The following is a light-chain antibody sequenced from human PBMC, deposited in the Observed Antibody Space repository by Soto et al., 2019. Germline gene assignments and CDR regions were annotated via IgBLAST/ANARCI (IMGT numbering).Light chain of an antibody. CDR2: SAS. Sequence: DIQRSQSPSSLSASVGDRVTITCRASQGVSNYLAWYQQKPGKAPKLLIYSASTLQSGVPSRFSGSGSGTDFTLTISSLQPEDVATYYCQSHDSAPPISFAPGTKVDLK. CDR1: QGVSNY. J-gene: IGKJ3*01. V-gene: IGKV1-27*01. CDR3: QSHDSAPPIS.